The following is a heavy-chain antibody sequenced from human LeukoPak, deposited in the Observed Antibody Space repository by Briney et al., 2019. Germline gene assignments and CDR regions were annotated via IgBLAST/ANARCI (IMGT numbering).Heavy chain of an antibody. J-gene: IGHJ4*02. Sequence: SETLSLTCAVYGGSFSGYYLSWIRQPPGKGLEWIGEINHSGSTNYNPSLKSRVTISVDTSKNQFSLKLSSVTAADTAVYFCARGPPTDYYDSSGFYYVFDYWGQGTLVTVSS. CDR2: INHSGST. CDR1: GGSFSGYY. V-gene: IGHV4-34*01. D-gene: IGHD3-22*01. CDR3: ARGPPTDYYDSSGFYYVFDY.